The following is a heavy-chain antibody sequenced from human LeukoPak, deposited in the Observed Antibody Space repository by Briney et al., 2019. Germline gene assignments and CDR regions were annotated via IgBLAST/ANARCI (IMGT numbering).Heavy chain of an antibody. CDR2: ISSSSSYI. CDR3: ARDNSVDILTGYYVQYYYYGMDV. J-gene: IGHJ6*02. Sequence: PGGSLRLSCAASGFTFSSYSMNWVRQAPGRGLEWVSSISSSSSYIYYAHSVKGRFTISRDNAKNSLYLQMNSLRAEDTAVYYCARDNSVDILTGYYVQYYYYGMDVWGQGTTVTVSS. V-gene: IGHV3-21*01. CDR1: GFTFSSYS. D-gene: IGHD3-9*01.